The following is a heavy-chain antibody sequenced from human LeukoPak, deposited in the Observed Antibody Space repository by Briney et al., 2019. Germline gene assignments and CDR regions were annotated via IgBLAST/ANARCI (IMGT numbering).Heavy chain of an antibody. V-gene: IGHV3-48*03. CDR1: GFTFSTYE. Sequence: GGSLRLSCAASGFTFSTYEMNWVRQAPGKGLEWVSYISNSGSIIYYADSVKGRFTISRDNAKNSLYLQMNSLRAEDTAVYYCARDLGYGEFDYWGQGTLVTVSS. J-gene: IGHJ4*02. CDR2: ISNSGSII. CDR3: ARDLGYGEFDY. D-gene: IGHD4-17*01.